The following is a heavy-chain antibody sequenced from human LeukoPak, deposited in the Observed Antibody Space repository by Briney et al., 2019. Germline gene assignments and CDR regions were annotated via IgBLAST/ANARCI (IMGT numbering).Heavy chain of an antibody. CDR3: ARRGPVAAAGYYFDS. Sequence: GESLKISCKGSGYTFTSYWIGWLRRMPGKGREGMGIIYPGDSDTRYSPSLQGQVTISAAKSSSTAYPQWSSLRASDTAMYYCARRGPVAAAGYYFDSRGHGTLVTVSS. D-gene: IGHD6-13*01. CDR2: IYPGDSDT. CDR1: GYTFTSYW. V-gene: IGHV5-51*01. J-gene: IGHJ4*01.